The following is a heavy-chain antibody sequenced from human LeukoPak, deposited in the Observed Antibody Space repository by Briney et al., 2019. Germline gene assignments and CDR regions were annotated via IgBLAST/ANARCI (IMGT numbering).Heavy chain of an antibody. CDR3: ARVNHSPLGDYSNLNRGYYYMVV. V-gene: IGHV1-46*01. D-gene: IGHD4-11*01. J-gene: IGHJ6*03. Sequence: GASVKVSCKASGYTFTSYYMHWVRQAPGQGLEWMGIINPSGGSTSYAQKFQGRVTMTRDTSTSTVYMELSSLRSEDTAVYYCARVNHSPLGDYSNLNRGYYYMVVWGKGTTVTVSS. CDR1: GYTFTSYY. CDR2: INPSGGST.